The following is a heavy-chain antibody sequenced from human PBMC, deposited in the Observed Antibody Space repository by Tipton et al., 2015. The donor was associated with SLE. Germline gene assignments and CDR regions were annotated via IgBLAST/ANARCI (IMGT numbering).Heavy chain of an antibody. CDR1: GDSLSNVGYY. D-gene: IGHD2-21*02. V-gene: IGHV4-31*03. J-gene: IGHJ4*02. CDR2: IFKSGST. Sequence: GLVKPSQTLFLTCSVSGDSLSNVGYYWSWIRQQPGKGLEWIGYIFKSGSTYYNPSLKSRVTISVDTSKNQFSLTLSSVTSADTAVFYCARVRGDSDFDYWGQGTLVTVSS. CDR3: ARVRGDSDFDY.